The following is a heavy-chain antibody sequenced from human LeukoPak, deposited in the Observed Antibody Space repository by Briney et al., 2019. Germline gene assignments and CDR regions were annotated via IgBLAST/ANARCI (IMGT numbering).Heavy chain of an antibody. J-gene: IGHJ4*02. CDR3: ARGSGGWLRSGYFDY. V-gene: IGHV4-34*01. Sequence: SETLSLTCAVYGGSFSGYYWSWIRQPPGKGREWIGEINHSGSTNYNPSLKSRVTISVDTSKNQFSLKLSSVTAADTAVYYCARGSGGWLRSGYFDYWGQGTLVTVSS. CDR2: INHSGST. D-gene: IGHD5-12*01. CDR1: GGSFSGYY.